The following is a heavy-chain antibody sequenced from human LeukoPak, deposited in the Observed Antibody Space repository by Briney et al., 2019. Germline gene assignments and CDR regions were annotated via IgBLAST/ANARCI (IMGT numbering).Heavy chain of an antibody. CDR1: GFTFSSYS. CDR2: INDGSNAI. CDR3: ARVFYDSSGQTITVFDY. V-gene: IGHV3-48*02. D-gene: IGHD3-22*01. J-gene: IGHJ4*02. Sequence: GRSLRLSCAASGFTFSSYSMNWVRQAPGKGLERVSYINDGSNAIYYADSVKGRFTISRDNAKTSLYLQMNSLRDEDTAVYYCARVFYDSSGQTITVFDYWGQGTLVTVSS.